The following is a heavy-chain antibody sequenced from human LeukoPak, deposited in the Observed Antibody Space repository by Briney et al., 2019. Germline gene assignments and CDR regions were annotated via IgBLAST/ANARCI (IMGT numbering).Heavy chain of an antibody. D-gene: IGHD3-22*01. J-gene: IGHJ3*02. CDR2: IYSGGST. CDR1: GFTVSSNY. V-gene: IGHV3-66*02. CDR3: ARDTYYDSSGYWEYAFDI. Sequence: GGSLRLSCAASGFTVSSNYMSWVRQAPGKGLEWVSVIYSGGSTYYADSVKGRFTISRDNSKNTLYLQMNSLRAEDTAVYYCARDTYYDSSGYWEYAFDIWGQGTMVTVSS.